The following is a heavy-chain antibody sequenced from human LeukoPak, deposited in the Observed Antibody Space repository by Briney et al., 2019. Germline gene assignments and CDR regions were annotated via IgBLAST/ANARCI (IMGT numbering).Heavy chain of an antibody. Sequence: SETLSLTCTVSGGSISSSSYYWGWIRQPPGKGLEWIGSIYYSGSTYYNPSLKSRVTISVDTSKNQFSLKLSSVTAADTAVYYCARVRAARPYYYYYMDVWGKGTTVTVSS. CDR1: GGSISSSSYY. D-gene: IGHD6-6*01. CDR3: ARVRAARPYYYYYMDV. J-gene: IGHJ6*03. V-gene: IGHV4-39*07. CDR2: IYYSGST.